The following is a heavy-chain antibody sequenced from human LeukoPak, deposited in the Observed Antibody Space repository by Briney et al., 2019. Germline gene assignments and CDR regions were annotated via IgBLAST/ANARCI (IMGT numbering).Heavy chain of an antibody. CDR3: ARLVGTAMARGWFDP. D-gene: IGHD5-18*01. CDR2: ISWNSGSI. J-gene: IGHJ5*02. Sequence: PGRPLRLSCAASGFTFDDYAMHWVRQAPGKGLEWVSGISWNSGSIGYADSVKGRFTISRDNAKNSLYLQMNSLRAEDTALYYCARLVGTAMARGWFDPWGQGTLVTVSS. CDR1: GFTFDDYA. V-gene: IGHV3-9*01.